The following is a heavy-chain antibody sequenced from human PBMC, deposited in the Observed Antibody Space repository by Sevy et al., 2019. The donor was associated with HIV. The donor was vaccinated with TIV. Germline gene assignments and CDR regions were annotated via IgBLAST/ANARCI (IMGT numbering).Heavy chain of an antibody. CDR3: ARDCSSTSCLWGLGV. CDR2: IKVDGSEK. Sequence: GGSLRLSCAVSGFTFRSYWMSWVRQAPGKGLEWVAHIKVDGSEKNHVDSVKGRFTISRDNAKNSLFLQMNSLRVEDTAVYYCARDCSSTSCLWGLGVWGQGTAVTVSS. V-gene: IGHV3-7*03. D-gene: IGHD2-2*01. CDR1: GFTFRSYW. J-gene: IGHJ6*02.